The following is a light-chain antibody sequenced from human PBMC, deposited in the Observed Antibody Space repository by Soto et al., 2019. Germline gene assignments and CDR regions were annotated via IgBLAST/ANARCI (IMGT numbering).Light chain of an antibody. CDR3: QQYGYLPT. J-gene: IGKJ5*01. Sequence: DIQMTKSPSSLSASVGNSRAIPCQASQNINNYFTWYQQKPGRAPKLLLYDASNLKAGVPSMCRGSGAGTDFTITISRLHDEDIATYYCQQYGYLPTFGQGTRLEIK. V-gene: IGKV1-33*01. CDR1: QNINNY. CDR2: DAS.